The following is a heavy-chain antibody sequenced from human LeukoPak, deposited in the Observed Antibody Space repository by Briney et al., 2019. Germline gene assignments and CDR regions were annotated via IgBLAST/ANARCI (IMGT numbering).Heavy chain of an antibody. V-gene: IGHV3-30-3*01. CDR1: GFTFSSYA. Sequence: GGSLRLSCAASGFTFSSYAMHWVRQAPGKGLEWVAVISYDGSNKYYADSVKGRFTISRDNSKNTLYLQMNSLRAEDTAVYYCAKVQSGSYVRSFDYWGQGTRVTVSS. D-gene: IGHD1-26*01. J-gene: IGHJ4*02. CDR3: AKVQSGSYVRSFDY. CDR2: ISYDGSNK.